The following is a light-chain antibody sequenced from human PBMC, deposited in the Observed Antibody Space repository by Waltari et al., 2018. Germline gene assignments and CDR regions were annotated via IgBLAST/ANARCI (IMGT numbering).Light chain of an antibody. V-gene: IGKV4-1*01. CDR3: QQYYTTPWT. CDR1: QSVLYSSSKKSY. J-gene: IGKJ1*01. CDR2: WAL. Sequence: DIVMTQSPDSLAVSLGERATINCKSSQSVLYSSSKKSYLAWYQQKPGQPPQLFIYWALTREAGVPDRFSGSGSGTDFTLTISSLQAEDVAVYYCQQYYTTPWTFGQGTKVEIK.